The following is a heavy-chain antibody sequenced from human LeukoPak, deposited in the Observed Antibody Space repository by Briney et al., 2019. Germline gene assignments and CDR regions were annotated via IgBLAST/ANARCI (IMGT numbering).Heavy chain of an antibody. CDR2: ISSNGGST. CDR1: GFTFSSYA. V-gene: IGHV3-64*01. CDR3: ARVSGSYFSASY. J-gene: IGHJ4*02. Sequence: GGSLRLSCAASGFTFSSYAMHWVRQAPGKGLEYVSAISSNGGSTYYANSVKGRFTISRDNSKNTLYLQMGSLRAEDMAVYYCARVSGSYFSASYWGQGTLVTVSS. D-gene: IGHD1-26*01.